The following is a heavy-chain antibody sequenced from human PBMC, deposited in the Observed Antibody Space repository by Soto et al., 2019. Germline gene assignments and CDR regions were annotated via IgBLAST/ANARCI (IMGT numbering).Heavy chain of an antibody. D-gene: IGHD6-13*01. CDR3: AKDAGSSSWHEFYRMDV. Sequence: EVQLLESGGGLVQPGGSLRLSCAASGFTFSSYAMNWVRQAPGKGLEWVSDITGSGGGTNYADSVKGRFTISRDNSKNTLFLQVNNLGVEDTDVYYCAKDAGSSSWHEFYRMDVCGQGTTVTVSS. CDR1: GFTFSSYA. CDR2: ITGSGGGT. J-gene: IGHJ6*02. V-gene: IGHV3-23*01.